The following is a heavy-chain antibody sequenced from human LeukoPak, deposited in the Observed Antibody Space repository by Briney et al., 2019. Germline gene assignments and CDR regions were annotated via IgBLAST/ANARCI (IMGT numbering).Heavy chain of an antibody. V-gene: IGHV3-7*01. CDR2: INRDGSDK. Sequence: GGPSLSFEALGFTFSTFWMSWVRQTPGKGLGGVANINRDGSDKYYVDSLKGRFTISRDNAKNSLHLQMNSLGAEDTAVYYCARDSEIAAAGSDYWGQGTLVTVSS. CDR1: GFTFSTFW. CDR3: ARDSEIAAAGSDY. D-gene: IGHD6-13*01. J-gene: IGHJ4*02.